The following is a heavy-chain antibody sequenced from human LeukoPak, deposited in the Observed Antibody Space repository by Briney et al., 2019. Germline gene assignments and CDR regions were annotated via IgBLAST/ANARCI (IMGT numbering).Heavy chain of an antibody. D-gene: IGHD1-14*01. J-gene: IGHJ4*02. CDR1: GYTFTSYY. CDR2: INPSGGST. V-gene: IGHV1-46*01. Sequence: ASVKVSCKASGYTFTSYYMHWVRQAPGEGLEWMGIINPSGGSTSYAQKFQGRVTMTRDMSTSTVYMELSRLRSDDTAVYYCARSKVYPNDYWGQGTLVTVSS. CDR3: ARSKVYPNDY.